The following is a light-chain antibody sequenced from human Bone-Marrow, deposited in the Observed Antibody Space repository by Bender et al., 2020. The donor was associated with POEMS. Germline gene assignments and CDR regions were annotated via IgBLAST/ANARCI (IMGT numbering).Light chain of an antibody. V-gene: IGLV2-23*02. CDR1: SSDVGSYNL. CDR3: CSYADGSNLV. CDR2: EVS. J-gene: IGLJ2*01. Sequence: QSALTQPASVSGSPGQSITISCTGTSSDVGSYNLVSWYQQHPGKDPKLMIYEVSKRPSGVSNRFSGSKSGNTASLTISGLQAEDEADYYCCSYADGSNLVFGGGTKVTVL.